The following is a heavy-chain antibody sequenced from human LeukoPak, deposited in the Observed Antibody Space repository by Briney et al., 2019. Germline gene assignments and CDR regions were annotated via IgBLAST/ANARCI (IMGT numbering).Heavy chain of an antibody. J-gene: IGHJ4*02. V-gene: IGHV1-69*13. Sequence: SVKVSCKASGGTFSSYAISWMRQAPGQGLEWMGGIIPIFGTANYAQKFQGRVTITADESTSTAYMELSSLRSEDTAVYYCARDLPGSSSSENCWGQGTLVTVSS. CDR3: ARDLPGSSSSENC. D-gene: IGHD6-6*01. CDR1: GGTFSSYA. CDR2: IIPIFGTA.